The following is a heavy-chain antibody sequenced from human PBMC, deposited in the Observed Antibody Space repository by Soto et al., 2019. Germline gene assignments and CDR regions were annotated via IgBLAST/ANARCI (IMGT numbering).Heavy chain of an antibody. CDR1: GFSFNNHA. V-gene: IGHV3-23*01. CDR2: ISGSGSTT. CDR3: AKDRLMLTMVVVGAFDF. D-gene: IGHD3-22*01. J-gene: IGHJ3*01. Sequence: VQLLESGGGLVQPGGSLRLSCAASGFSFNNHAMTWVRQAPGKGLDWVSGISGSGSTTHYADSVKGRFTISRDNSKDTLYLQMNSLRPEDTAVYYCAKDRLMLTMVVVGAFDFWGLGTMVTVSS.